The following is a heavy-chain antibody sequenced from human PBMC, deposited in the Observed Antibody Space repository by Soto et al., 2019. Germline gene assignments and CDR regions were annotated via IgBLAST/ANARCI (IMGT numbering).Heavy chain of an antibody. Sequence: ASVKVSCKTSGYTFINFGIGWVRQAPGQGLEWMGWISPFNGHTHYAQKFQGRVSLTTDTSTSTAFLELRNMTYDDTAVYYCAREPPRATAGLNYFDTWGQGTMVTVSS. D-gene: IGHD6-13*01. CDR1: GYTFINFG. CDR3: AREPPRATAGLNYFDT. CDR2: ISPFNGHT. V-gene: IGHV1-18*01. J-gene: IGHJ5*02.